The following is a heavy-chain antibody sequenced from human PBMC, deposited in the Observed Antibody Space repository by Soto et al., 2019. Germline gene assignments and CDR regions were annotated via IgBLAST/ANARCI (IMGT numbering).Heavy chain of an antibody. J-gene: IGHJ3*01. CDR3: ARDRPYHDFWSGSSAFDL. D-gene: IGHD3-3*01. CDR2: ISSSGSTV. CDR1: GFIFSDSY. Sequence: PGGSLRLSCAASGFIFSDSYMSWIRQAPGKGLEWVAYISSSGSTVYHADSVKGRFTISRDNAKNSLYLQMNSLRPEDTAIYYCARDRPYHDFWSGSSAFDLWGQGTMVTVS. V-gene: IGHV3-11*01.